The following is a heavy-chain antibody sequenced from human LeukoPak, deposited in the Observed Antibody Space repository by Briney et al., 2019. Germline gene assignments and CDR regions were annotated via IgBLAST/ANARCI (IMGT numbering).Heavy chain of an antibody. CDR3: ARGVLVIVATSNWFDP. Sequence: SETLSLTCAVYGGSFSGYYWSWIRQPPGKGLEWIGSIYYSGSTYYNPSLKSRVTISVDTSKNQFSLKLSSVTAADTAVYYCARGVLVIVATSNWFDPWGQGTLVTVSS. J-gene: IGHJ5*02. CDR2: IYYSGST. D-gene: IGHD5-12*01. CDR1: GGSFSGYY. V-gene: IGHV4-34*01.